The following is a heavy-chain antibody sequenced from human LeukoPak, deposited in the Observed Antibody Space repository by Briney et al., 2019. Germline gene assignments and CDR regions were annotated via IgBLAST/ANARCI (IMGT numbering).Heavy chain of an antibody. J-gene: IGHJ6*02. CDR3: ARYPHYYDSSGYPSSGMDV. CDR1: GGSISSYY. CDR2: IYYSGST. Sequence: SETLSLTCTVSGGSISSYYWSWIRQPPGKGLEWIGYIYYSGSTNYNPSLKSRVTISVDTSQNQFSLKLSSVTAADTAVYYCARYPHYYDSSGYPSSGMDVWGQGTTVTVSS. V-gene: IGHV4-59*01. D-gene: IGHD3-22*01.